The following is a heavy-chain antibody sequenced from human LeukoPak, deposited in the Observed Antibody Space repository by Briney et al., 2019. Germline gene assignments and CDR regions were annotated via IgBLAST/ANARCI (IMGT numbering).Heavy chain of an antibody. J-gene: IGHJ3*02. D-gene: IGHD3-22*01. CDR2: INPNSGAT. CDR1: GYTFTGYY. Sequence: VASVKVSCTASGYTFTGYYMHWVRQAPGQGLEWMGWINPNSGATNYAQKFQGRVSMTGDTSISTAYMELSRLRSDDTAVYYCARTLVVINDAFDIWGQRTMVTVSS. CDR3: ARTLVVINDAFDI. V-gene: IGHV1-2*02.